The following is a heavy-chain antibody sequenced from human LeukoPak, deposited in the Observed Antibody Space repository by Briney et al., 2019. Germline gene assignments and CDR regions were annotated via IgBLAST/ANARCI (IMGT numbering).Heavy chain of an antibody. Sequence: SETLSLTCTVSGGSISIGGYYWSWIRQHPGKGLEWIGYIYYNGNTYYNPSLKSRLTISGDTSENQFSLKLSSVTAADTAVYYCARGPRFYYYFNYWGRGTLVTVSS. CDR3: ARGPRFYYYFNY. CDR2: IYYNGNT. D-gene: IGHD2/OR15-2a*01. CDR1: GGSISIGGYY. J-gene: IGHJ4*02. V-gene: IGHV4-31*03.